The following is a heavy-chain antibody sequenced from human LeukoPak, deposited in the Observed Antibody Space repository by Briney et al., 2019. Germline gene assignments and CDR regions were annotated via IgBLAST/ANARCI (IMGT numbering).Heavy chain of an antibody. Sequence: PGGSLRLSCAASGFTFANYAITWIRQAPGKGLEWVSSTSGSGHNTYYADSVKGRFTISRDNSKNTLYLQMSSLRAEDTAVYYCAKKIQLWLPDWGQGTLVTVSS. V-gene: IGHV3-23*01. J-gene: IGHJ1*01. D-gene: IGHD5-18*01. CDR3: AKKIQLWLPD. CDR2: TSGSGHNT. CDR1: GFTFANYA.